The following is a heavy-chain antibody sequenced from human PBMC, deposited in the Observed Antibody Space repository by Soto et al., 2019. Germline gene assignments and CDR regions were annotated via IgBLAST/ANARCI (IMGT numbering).Heavy chain of an antibody. J-gene: IGHJ6*02. CDR3: ARALLHHVLRFSEWSPGPVGYGMDV. CDR2: INPNSGGT. Sequence: ASVKVSCKASGYTFTGYYMHWVRQAPGQGLEWMGWINPNSGGTNYAQKFQGRVTMTRDTSISTAYMELSRLRSDDTAVYYCARALLHHVLRFSEWSPGPVGYGMDVWGQGTTVTVSS. D-gene: IGHD3-3*01. V-gene: IGHV1-2*02. CDR1: GYTFTGYY.